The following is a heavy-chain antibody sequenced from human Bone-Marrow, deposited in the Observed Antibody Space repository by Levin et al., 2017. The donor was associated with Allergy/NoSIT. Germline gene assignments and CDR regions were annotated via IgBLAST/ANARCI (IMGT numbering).Heavy chain of an antibody. CDR1: GFTFSSYA. J-gene: IGHJ4*02. CDR2: ISGSGGST. V-gene: IGHV3-23*01. Sequence: LSLTCAASGFTFSSYAMSWVRQAPGKGLEWVSAISGSGGSTYYADSVKGRFTISRDNSKNTLYLQMNSLRAEDTAVYYCAKIKWELTFDYWGQGTLVTVSS. D-gene: IGHD1-26*01. CDR3: AKIKWELTFDY.